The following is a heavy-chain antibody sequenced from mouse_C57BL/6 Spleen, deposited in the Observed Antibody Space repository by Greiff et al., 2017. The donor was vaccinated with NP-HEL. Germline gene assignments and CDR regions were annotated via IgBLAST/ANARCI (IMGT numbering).Heavy chain of an antibody. CDR2: IWRGGST. V-gene: IGHV2-5*01. J-gene: IGHJ3*01. CDR3: AKKDEGFAY. CDR1: GFPLTSYG. Sequence: VQLQQSGPGLVQPSQCLSISCTVSGFPLTSYGVHWVRQSPGKGLAWLGVIWRGGSTGYNAAFMSRLSITKDNSKSQVFFKMNSLQADDTAIYYCAKKDEGFAYWGQGTLVTVSA.